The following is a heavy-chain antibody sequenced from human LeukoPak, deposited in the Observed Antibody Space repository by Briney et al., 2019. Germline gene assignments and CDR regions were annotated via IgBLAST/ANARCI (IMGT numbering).Heavy chain of an antibody. CDR3: AREVTVVIAFDI. Sequence: SETLSLTCTVSGGSISSYYWSWIRQPPGKGLEWIGYIYYSGSTNYNPSLKSRVTISVDTSKNQFSLKLSSVTAADTAVYYCAREVTVVIAFDIWGQGTMVTVSS. J-gene: IGHJ3*02. D-gene: IGHD4-23*01. V-gene: IGHV4-59*01. CDR2: IYYSGST. CDR1: GGSISSYY.